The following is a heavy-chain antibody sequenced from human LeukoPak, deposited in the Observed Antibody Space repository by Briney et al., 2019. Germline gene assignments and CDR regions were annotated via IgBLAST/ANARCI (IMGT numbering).Heavy chain of an antibody. CDR3: ARKVSDIAAAVALGNWFDP. J-gene: IGHJ5*02. V-gene: IGHV5-51*01. CDR2: IYPGDSDT. Sequence: GESLKISCKGSGYSFTSYWIGWVRQMPGKGLEWMGIIYPGDSDTRYSPSFQGQVTISADKSISTAYLQWSSLKASDTAMYYCARKVSDIAAAVALGNWFDPWGQGTLVTVSS. CDR1: GYSFTSYW. D-gene: IGHD6-13*01.